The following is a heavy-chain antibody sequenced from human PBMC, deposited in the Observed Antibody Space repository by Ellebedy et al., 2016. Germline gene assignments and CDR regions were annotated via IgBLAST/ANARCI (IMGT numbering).Heavy chain of an antibody. D-gene: IGHD6-13*01. V-gene: IGHV3-48*04. CDR2: IGSASSST. CDR3: TRDQQVASTADF. CDR1: GFSFSSYS. J-gene: IGHJ4*02. Sequence: GGSLRLXXAASGFSFSSYSLNWVRQAPGKGLEWVSHIGSASSSTSYADSVKGRFTISRDNAKNSLYLQMDSLRVEDTAIYYCTRDQQVASTADFWGQGTLVTVSS.